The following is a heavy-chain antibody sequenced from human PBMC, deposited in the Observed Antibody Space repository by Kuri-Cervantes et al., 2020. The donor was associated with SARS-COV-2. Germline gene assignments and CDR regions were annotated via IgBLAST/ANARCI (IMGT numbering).Heavy chain of an antibody. CDR1: GFTFSSYS. J-gene: IGHJ6*02. CDR3: ARGYCSSTSCPPYYYHGMDV. Sequence: GESLKISCAASGFTFSSYSMNWVRQAPGKGLEWVSYISSSGSTIYYADSVKGRFTISRDNAKNSLYLQMNSLRDEDTAVYYCARGYCSSTSCPPYYYHGMDVWAKGPRSPSP. D-gene: IGHD2-2*01. V-gene: IGHV3-48*02. CDR2: ISSSGSTI.